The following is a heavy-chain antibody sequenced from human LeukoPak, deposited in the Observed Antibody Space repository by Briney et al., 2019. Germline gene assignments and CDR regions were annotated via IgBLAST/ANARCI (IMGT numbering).Heavy chain of an antibody. CDR1: GYTFTSYG. V-gene: IGHV1-18*01. CDR3: ARVTITMMPYEDY. CDR2: ISAYNGNT. D-gene: IGHD3-22*01. J-gene: IGHJ4*02. Sequence: AASVKVSCKASGYTFTSYGISWVRQAPGQGLEWMGWISAYNGNTNYAQKLQGRVTMTTDTSTSTAYVELRSLRSDDTAVYYCARVTITMMPYEDYWGQGTLVTVSS.